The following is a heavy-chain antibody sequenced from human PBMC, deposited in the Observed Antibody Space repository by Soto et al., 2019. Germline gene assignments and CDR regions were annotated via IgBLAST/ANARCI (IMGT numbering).Heavy chain of an antibody. J-gene: IGHJ4*02. Sequence: QITLKESGPTLVKPTQTLTLTCTFSGFSLTTDAVGVGWIRQPPGKALEWLALIYWDDDQRYSPSLKTRLTITTDASRNQVVLTLANMDPADTGTYYCAHLYWVASGIRYYFDSWGQGTLVTVSS. CDR1: GFSLTTDAVG. CDR3: AHLYWVASGIRYYFDS. CDR2: IYWDDDQ. V-gene: IGHV2-5*02. D-gene: IGHD1-1*01.